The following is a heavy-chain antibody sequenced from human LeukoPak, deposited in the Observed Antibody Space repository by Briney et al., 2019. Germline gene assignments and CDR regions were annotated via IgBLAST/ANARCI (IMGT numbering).Heavy chain of an antibody. D-gene: IGHD5-12*01. CDR2: IIPVFGTT. CDR3: ASGRYSGYEGSVDY. J-gene: IGHJ4*02. V-gene: IGHV1-69*06. CDR1: GGTFSSYA. Sequence: SVKVSCKASGGTFSSYAISWVRQAPGQGLEWMGGIIPVFGTTNCAQKFQGRVTITADKSTNTIYMLLSSLRSEDTAVYYCASGRYSGYEGSVDYWGQGTLVTVSP.